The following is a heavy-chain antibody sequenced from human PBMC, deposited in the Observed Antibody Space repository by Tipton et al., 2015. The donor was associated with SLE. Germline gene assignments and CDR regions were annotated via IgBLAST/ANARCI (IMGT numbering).Heavy chain of an antibody. J-gene: IGHJ4*02. V-gene: IGHV4-61*01. Sequence: LRLSCTVSGGSVSSGSYYWSWIRQPPGKGLEWIGYIYYSGSTNYNPSLKSRVTISVDTSKNQFSLKLSSVTAADTAVYYCARDLNDYGDYGVDYWGQGTLVTVSS. CDR3: ARDLNDYGDYGVDY. D-gene: IGHD4-17*01. CDR1: GGSVSSGSYY. CDR2: IYYSGST.